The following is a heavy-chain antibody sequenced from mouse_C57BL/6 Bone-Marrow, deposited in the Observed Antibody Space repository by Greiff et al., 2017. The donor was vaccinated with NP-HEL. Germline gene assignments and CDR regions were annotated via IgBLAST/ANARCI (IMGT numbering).Heavy chain of an antibody. CDR3: APIYYDYDDYAMDF. Sequence: VQLQESGAELVKPGASVKISCKASGYTFTDYYINWVKQRPGQGLEWIGMIGPGSGSTYYDDKFTGKVTLTGDKSSSTAYLQLSSLTSEDSAVYFFAPIYYDYDDYAMDFWGKGTSVTVSS. D-gene: IGHD2-4*01. V-gene: IGHV1-77*01. CDR2: IGPGSGST. CDR1: GYTFTDYY. J-gene: IGHJ4*01.